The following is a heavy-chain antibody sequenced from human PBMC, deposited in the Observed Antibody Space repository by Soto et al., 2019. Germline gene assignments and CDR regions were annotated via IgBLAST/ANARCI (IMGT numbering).Heavy chain of an antibody. D-gene: IGHD1-1*01. CDR3: ARDGTLMDV. V-gene: IGHV3-21*01. CDR2: ISISSNYI. Sequence: LRLFFAASGFSFSSSTMNWVRQAPDKGLEWVSSISISSNYIYYAVSVKGRFTISRDNAKISLYLQMNSLRAEDTAVYYCARDGTLMDVWGQGTTVTVSS. J-gene: IGHJ6*02. CDR1: GFSFSSST.